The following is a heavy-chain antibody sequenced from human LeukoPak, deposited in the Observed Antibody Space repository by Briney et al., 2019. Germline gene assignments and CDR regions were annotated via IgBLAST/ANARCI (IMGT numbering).Heavy chain of an antibody. CDR1: GFTFSDYY. CDR2: ISSSGSTI. D-gene: IGHD6-6*01. J-gene: IGHJ4*02. Sequence: GGSLRLSCAASGFTFSDYYMSWIRQAPGKGLEWVSYISSSGSTIYYADSVKGRFTNSRDNAKNSLYLQMNSLRAEDTAVYYRARIDSSSSSINYWGQGTLVTVSS. CDR3: ARIDSSSSSINY. V-gene: IGHV3-11*04.